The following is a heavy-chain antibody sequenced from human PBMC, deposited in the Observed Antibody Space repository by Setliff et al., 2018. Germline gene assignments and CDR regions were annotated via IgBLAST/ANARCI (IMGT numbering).Heavy chain of an antibody. CDR3: ARGFGYAAWYYLDY. Sequence: GGSLRLSCAASGFTLSGFSMHWVRQAPGKGLEWVSRIHSDGTTTAYADSVRGRVTISRDNAKNTLYLQMNSLRVEDTAVYYCARGFGYAAWYYLDYWGQGTLVTVSS. J-gene: IGHJ4*02. CDR2: IHSDGTTT. CDR1: GFTLSGFS. V-gene: IGHV3-74*01. D-gene: IGHD2-2*03.